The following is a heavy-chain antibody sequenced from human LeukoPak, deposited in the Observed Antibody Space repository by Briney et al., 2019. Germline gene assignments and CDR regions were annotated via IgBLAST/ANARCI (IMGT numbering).Heavy chain of an antibody. CDR3: ARDGGDSALPYYYGMDV. J-gene: IGHJ6*02. CDR1: GFTFSSYW. D-gene: IGHD4-17*01. Sequence: GGSLRLSCAASGFTFSSYWMSWVRRAPGKGLEWVANIKQDGSEKYYVDSVKGRFTISRDNAKNSLYLQMNSLRAEDTAVYYCARDGGDSALPYYYGMDVWGQGTTVTVSS. V-gene: IGHV3-7*01. CDR2: IKQDGSEK.